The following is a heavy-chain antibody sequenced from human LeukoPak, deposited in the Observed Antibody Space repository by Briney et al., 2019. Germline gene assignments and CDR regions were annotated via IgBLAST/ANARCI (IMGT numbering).Heavy chain of an antibody. J-gene: IGHJ5*02. CDR1: GFTFSSYA. CDR3: AKGHL. CDR2: ISSSGSST. Sequence: PRGSLRLSCAASGFTFSSYAMGWVRQAPGKGLEWVSTISSSGSSTDYADSVKGRFTISRDNSKNTLYLQMNSLRADDTAVYYCAKGHLWGQGTLVTVSS. V-gene: IGHV3-23*01.